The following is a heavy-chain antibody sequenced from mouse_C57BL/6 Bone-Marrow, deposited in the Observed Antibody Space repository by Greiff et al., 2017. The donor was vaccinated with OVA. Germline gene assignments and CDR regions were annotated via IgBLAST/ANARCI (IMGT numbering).Heavy chain of an antibody. CDR3: VRGCYGSNYYAMDY. J-gene: IGHJ4*01. V-gene: IGHV10-3*01. D-gene: IGHD1-1*01. CDR2: IRSKSSNYAT. CDR1: GFTFNTYA. Sequence: EVQRVESGGGLVQPKGSLKLSCAASGFTFNTYAMHWVRQAPGKGLEWVARIRSKSSNYATYYADSVKDRFTISRDDSQSMLYLQMNNLKTEDTAMYYCVRGCYGSNYYAMDYWGQGTSVTVSS.